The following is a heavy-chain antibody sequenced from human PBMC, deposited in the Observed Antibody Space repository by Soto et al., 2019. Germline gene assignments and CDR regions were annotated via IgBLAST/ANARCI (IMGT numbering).Heavy chain of an antibody. D-gene: IGHD3-22*01. J-gene: IGHJ4*02. CDR2: ISGSGGST. CDR1: GFTFSSYA. V-gene: IGHV3-23*01. Sequence: LXLSCAASGFTFSSYAMSWVRQAPVKGLEWVSAISGSGGSTYYADSVKGRFTISRDNSKNTLYLQMNSLRPEDAALYYCAKDVGSYYYDTSAYLYDYWGQGTLVTVSS. CDR3: AKDVGSYYYDTSAYLYDY.